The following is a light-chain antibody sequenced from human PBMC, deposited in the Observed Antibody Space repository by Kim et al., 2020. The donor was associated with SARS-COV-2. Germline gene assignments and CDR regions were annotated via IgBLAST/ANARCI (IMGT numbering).Light chain of an antibody. V-gene: IGLV2-11*01. CDR2: DVI. CDR1: SSDVGGYNY. CDR3: CSYAGSYTVV. Sequence: PSVTISCPGTSSDVGGYNYVSWYQQTPGKAPKLMIYDVINRPSGVPDRFSGSKSGNTAFLTISGLQAEDEADYYCCSYAGSYTVVFGGGTKLTVL. J-gene: IGLJ3*02.